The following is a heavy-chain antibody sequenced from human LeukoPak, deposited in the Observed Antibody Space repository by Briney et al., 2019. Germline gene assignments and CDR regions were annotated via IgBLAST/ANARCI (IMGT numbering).Heavy chain of an antibody. CDR3: AIGDGLGELSSSLDH. D-gene: IGHD3-16*02. CDR1: GFAYSNYA. Sequence: GXSLRLSCAASGFAYSNYAMHWVRQAPGKGLHWVAVISYDGTKKYYAVSLKGRFTISRDNSKNTLYLRMNSLRTEDTAVYYCAIGDGLGELSSSLDHWGQGALVTVSS. V-gene: IGHV3-30*04. CDR2: ISYDGTKK. J-gene: IGHJ4*02.